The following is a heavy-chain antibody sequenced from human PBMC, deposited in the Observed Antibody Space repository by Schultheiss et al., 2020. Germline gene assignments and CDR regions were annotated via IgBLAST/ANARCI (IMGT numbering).Heavy chain of an antibody. CDR1: GGSISSYY. D-gene: IGHD6-19*01. V-gene: IGHV4-59*08. CDR3: ARVLPGIAVAGSLDY. Sequence: SETLSLTCTVSGGSISSYYWSWIRQPPGKGLEWIGYIYYSGSTNYNPSLKSRVTISVDTSKNQFSLKLSSVTAADTAVYYCARVLPGIAVAGSLDYWGQGTLVTVS. CDR2: IYYSGST. J-gene: IGHJ4*02.